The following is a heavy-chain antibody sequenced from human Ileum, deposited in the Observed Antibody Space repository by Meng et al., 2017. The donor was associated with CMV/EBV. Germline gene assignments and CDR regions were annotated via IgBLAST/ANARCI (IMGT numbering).Heavy chain of an antibody. CDR1: GYY. Sequence: GYYWSGIRQPPGKGLEWIGEINHSGSTNYNPSLKSRVTISVDTSKNQFSLKLSSVTAADTAVYYCARGRPTPSITIFGVVIEYYFDYWGQGTLVTVSS. CDR3: ARGRPTPSITIFGVVIEYYFDY. J-gene: IGHJ4*02. V-gene: IGHV4-34*01. D-gene: IGHD3-3*01. CDR2: INHSGST.